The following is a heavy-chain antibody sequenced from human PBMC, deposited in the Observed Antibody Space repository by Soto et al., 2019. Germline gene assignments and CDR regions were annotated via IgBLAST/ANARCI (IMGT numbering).Heavy chain of an antibody. CDR3: GRDGSGGTVFRGFCDY. CDR1: GSIFSGYG. Sequence: QKYLVESGGGVVQPGGSLRLSCVASGSIFSGYGMPWVRQAPGKGLEWVAVIWYDGSNKYYADSVKGRFTISRDNSKNMLYLQMDSLRAEDTAVYYCGRDGSGGTVFRGFCDYWGQGTLVTVSS. J-gene: IGHJ4*02. CDR2: IWYDGSNK. V-gene: IGHV3-33*01. D-gene: IGHD2-15*01.